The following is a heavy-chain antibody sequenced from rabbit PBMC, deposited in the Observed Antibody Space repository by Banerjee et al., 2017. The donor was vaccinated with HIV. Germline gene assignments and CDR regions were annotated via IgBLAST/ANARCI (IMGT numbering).Heavy chain of an antibody. CDR2: IYTGSGST. D-gene: IGHD6-1*01. CDR3: ARGYYTYGYTDYYFNL. Sequence: QEQLVESGGGLVQPEGSLTLTCTASGFSFSSSYYMCWVRQAPGKGLEWIGCIYTGSGSTGYASWAKGRFTISKTSSTTVTLQMTSLTAADTATYFCARGYYTYGYTDYYFNLWGPGTLVTVS. V-gene: IGHV1S45*01. CDR1: GFSFSSSYY. J-gene: IGHJ4*01.